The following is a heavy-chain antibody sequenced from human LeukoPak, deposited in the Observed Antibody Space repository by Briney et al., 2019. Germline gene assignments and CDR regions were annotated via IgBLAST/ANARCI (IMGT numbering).Heavy chain of an antibody. Sequence: GGSLRLSCAASGFTFSDYYMSWIRQAPGKGLAWVSYISSSGSTIYYADSVKGRFTISRDNAKNSLYLQMNSPRAEDTAVYYCARDWEISHFDYWGQGTLVTVSS. J-gene: IGHJ4*02. CDR3: ARDWEISHFDY. CDR2: ISSSGSTI. V-gene: IGHV3-11*01. D-gene: IGHD1-26*01. CDR1: GFTFSDYY.